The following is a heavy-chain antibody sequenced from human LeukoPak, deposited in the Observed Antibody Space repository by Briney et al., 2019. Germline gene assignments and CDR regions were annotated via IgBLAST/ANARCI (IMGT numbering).Heavy chain of an antibody. J-gene: IGHJ4*02. CDR1: GGSISTYY. CDR3: ARLIIAATGSLFDY. V-gene: IGHV4-59*01. D-gene: IGHD6-13*01. Sequence: SETLSLTCTVSGGSISTYYWTGIRQPPGKGLEWIGYIYHSGSTNYNPSLKSRVIISIDTSKNQFSLKLGSVTPADTAVYYCARLIIAATGSLFDYWGQGTLVTVSS. CDR2: IYHSGST.